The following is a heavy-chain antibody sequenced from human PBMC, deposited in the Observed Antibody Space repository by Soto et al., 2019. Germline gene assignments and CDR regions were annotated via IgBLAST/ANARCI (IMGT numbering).Heavy chain of an antibody. V-gene: IGHV3-23*01. Sequence: PGGSLRLSCAASGFTFSSYAMSWVRQAPGKGLEWVSAISGNGGSTYYADSVKGRFTISRDNSKNTLYLQMNSLRAEDTAVYYCAKDPAPSYYDFWSGPNWFDPWGQGTLVTVSS. CDR1: GFTFSSYA. J-gene: IGHJ5*02. D-gene: IGHD3-3*01. CDR3: AKDPAPSYYDFWSGPNWFDP. CDR2: ISGNGGST.